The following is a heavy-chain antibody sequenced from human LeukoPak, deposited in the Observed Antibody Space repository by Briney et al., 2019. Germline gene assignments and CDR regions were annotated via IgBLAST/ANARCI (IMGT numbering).Heavy chain of an antibody. CDR1: GYTFTGYY. Sequence: ASVKVSCKASGYTFTGYYMHWVRQAPGQGLEWMGWINPNSGGTNYAQKFQGRVTMTRDTSISTAYMELRSLRYEDTAMYYCARGGTATWLQLTGFYPFDVWGQGTMVTVSS. J-gene: IGHJ3*01. D-gene: IGHD5-24*01. CDR3: ARGGTATWLQLTGFYPFDV. CDR2: INPNSGGT. V-gene: IGHV1-2*02.